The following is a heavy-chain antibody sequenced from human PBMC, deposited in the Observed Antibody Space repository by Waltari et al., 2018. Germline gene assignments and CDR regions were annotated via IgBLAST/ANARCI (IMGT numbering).Heavy chain of an antibody. J-gene: IGHJ4*02. CDR1: GGSISSSSYY. Sequence: QLQLQESGPGLVKPSETLSLTCTVSGGSISSSSYYWGWIRQPPGKGLEWIGSIYYSVGTCDNPSLKSRVTISVDTSKNQFSLKRSSVTAADTAIYYCARQQFYFDTSGYPALYYFDYWGQGTLVTVSS. D-gene: IGHD3-22*01. CDR3: ARQQFYFDTSGYPALYYFDY. V-gene: IGHV4-39*01. CDR2: IYYSVGT.